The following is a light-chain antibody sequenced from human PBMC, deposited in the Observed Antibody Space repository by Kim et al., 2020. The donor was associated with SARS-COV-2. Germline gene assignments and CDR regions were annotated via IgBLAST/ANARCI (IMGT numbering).Light chain of an antibody. CDR3: QKYDSGPYT. Sequence: SASVGDRVTITCRASQGISNYLAWYQQKPGKVPRLMIYGTFTLQSGVPFRFRGSGSGTDFTLTITSLQPEDVATYYCQKYDSGPYTFGQGTKLEIK. CDR1: QGISNY. V-gene: IGKV1-27*01. CDR2: GTF. J-gene: IGKJ2*01.